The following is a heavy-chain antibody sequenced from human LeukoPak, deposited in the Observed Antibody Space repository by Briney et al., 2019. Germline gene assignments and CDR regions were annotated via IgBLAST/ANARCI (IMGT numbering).Heavy chain of an antibody. V-gene: IGHV1-18*01. CDR2: ISATNGNT. CDR3: ARDMSFAVSMVSPDY. J-gene: IGHJ4*02. Sequence: ASVKVSCKASGYTFSSYGISWVRQAPGQGLEWMGWISATNGNTKYTQSLQGRVTMTTDTSTRTAYMELRSLTSDDTAIYYCARDMSFAVSMVSPDYWGQGTLVTVSS. CDR1: GYTFSSYG. D-gene: IGHD2-8*01.